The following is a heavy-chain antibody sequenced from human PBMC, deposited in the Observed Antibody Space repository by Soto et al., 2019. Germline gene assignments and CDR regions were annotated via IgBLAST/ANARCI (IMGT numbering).Heavy chain of an antibody. CDR1: GYRFTNYW. V-gene: IGHV5-10-1*01. D-gene: IGHD6-6*01. CDR2: IDPSDSYT. CDR3: ARQGSRLDYFYGMDV. J-gene: IGHJ6*02. Sequence: GESLKISCKGSGYRFTNYWISWVRQMPGKGLEWMGRIDPSDSYTNYSPSFQGHVTISADKSISTAYLQWSSLKASDTAMYYCARQGSRLDYFYGMDVWGQGTTVTVSS.